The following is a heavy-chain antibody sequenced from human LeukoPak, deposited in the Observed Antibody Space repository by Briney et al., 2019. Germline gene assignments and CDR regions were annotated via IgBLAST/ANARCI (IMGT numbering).Heavy chain of an antibody. Sequence: ASVKVSCKASGGTFSSYAISWVRQAPGQGLEWMGRIIPILGIANYAQKFQGRVTITADKSTSTAYMELSSLRSEDTAVYYCARGLVQGATPHFDYWGQGTLVTVSS. J-gene: IGHJ4*02. CDR1: GGTFSSYA. V-gene: IGHV1-69*04. CDR2: IIPILGIA. CDR3: ARGLVQGATPHFDY. D-gene: IGHD6-6*01.